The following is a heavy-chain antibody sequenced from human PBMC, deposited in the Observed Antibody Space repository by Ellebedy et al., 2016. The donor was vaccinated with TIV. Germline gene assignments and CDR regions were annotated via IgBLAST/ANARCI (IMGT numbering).Heavy chain of an antibody. D-gene: IGHD6-13*01. J-gene: IGHJ4*02. V-gene: IGHV3-74*01. CDR3: VRGGLPAAGDY. CDR1: GFTFSSYW. Sequence: GESLKISCASSGFTFSSYWMQWVRQAPGKGLVWVSRINTDGSSISYADSVKGRFTISRDNAKNSLYLQMNSLRDEDTAVYYCVRGGLPAAGDYWGQGTLVTVSS. CDR2: INTDGSSI.